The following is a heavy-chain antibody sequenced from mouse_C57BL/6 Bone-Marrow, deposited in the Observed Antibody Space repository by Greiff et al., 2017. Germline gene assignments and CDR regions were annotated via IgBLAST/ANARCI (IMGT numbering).Heavy chain of an antibody. D-gene: IGHD2-5*01. J-gene: IGHJ3*01. CDR2: ISYDGSN. V-gene: IGHV3-6*01. Sequence: EVHLVESGPGLVKPSQSLSLTCSVTGYSITSGYYWNWIRQFPGNKLEWMGYISYDGSNNYNPSLKNRISITRDTSKNQFFLKLNSVTTEDTATYYCAREEADYSNWGFAYWGQGTLVTVSA. CDR1: GYSITSGYY. CDR3: AREEADYSNWGFAY.